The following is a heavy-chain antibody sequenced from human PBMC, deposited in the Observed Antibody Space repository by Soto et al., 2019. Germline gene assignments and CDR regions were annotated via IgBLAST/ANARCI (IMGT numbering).Heavy chain of an antibody. CDR1: GFTFSSYA. Sequence: EVQLLESGGGLVQPGGSLRLSCAASGFTFSSYAMSWVRQAPGKGLEWVSAISGSGGSTYYADSVKGRFTISRDNSKNTLYLQMNSLRAEDTAVYYCAKQGGVLLWFGELKGWFDPWGQGTLVTVSS. D-gene: IGHD3-10*01. J-gene: IGHJ5*02. CDR3: AKQGGVLLWFGELKGWFDP. CDR2: ISGSGGST. V-gene: IGHV3-23*01.